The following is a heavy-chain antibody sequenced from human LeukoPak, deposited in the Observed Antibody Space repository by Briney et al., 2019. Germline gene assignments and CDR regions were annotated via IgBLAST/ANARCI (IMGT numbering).Heavy chain of an antibody. J-gene: IGHJ5*02. CDR2: ISYDGSNK. V-gene: IGHV3-30*18. Sequence: PGGSLRLSCAASGFTFSSYGMHWVRQAPGKGLEWVAVISYDGSNKYYADSVKGRFTISRDNSKNTLYLQMNSLRAEDTAVYYCAKGCGSTSCSLEWFDPWGQGTLVTVSS. CDR3: AKGCGSTSCSLEWFDP. CDR1: GFTFSSYG. D-gene: IGHD2-2*01.